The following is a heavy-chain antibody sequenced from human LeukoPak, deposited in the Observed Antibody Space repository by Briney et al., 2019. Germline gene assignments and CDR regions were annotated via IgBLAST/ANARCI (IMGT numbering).Heavy chain of an antibody. Sequence: GESLKISCKGSGFSFTDYWIGWVRQMPGKGLEWMGMIYPGDSDTRYSPSFQGQVTISADKSISTAYLQWSSLKASDTAMYYCARLTMVRGVILRSDYWGQGTLVTVSS. CDR2: IYPGDSDT. CDR1: GFSFTDYW. V-gene: IGHV5-51*01. D-gene: IGHD3-10*01. CDR3: ARLTMVRGVILRSDY. J-gene: IGHJ4*02.